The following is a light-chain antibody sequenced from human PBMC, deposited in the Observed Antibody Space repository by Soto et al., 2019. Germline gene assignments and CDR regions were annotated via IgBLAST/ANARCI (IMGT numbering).Light chain of an antibody. CDR1: QGIRND. CDR3: QQYNNWPLT. J-gene: IGKJ4*01. Sequence: ALQMTQSPSSLSASVGDRVTITGRASQGIRNDLGWYQQKPGKAPKLLIYAASSLQSGVPSRFSGSGSGTDFTLTIISLQSEDFAVYYCQQYNNWPLTFGGGTKVDIK. CDR2: AAS. V-gene: IGKV1-6*01.